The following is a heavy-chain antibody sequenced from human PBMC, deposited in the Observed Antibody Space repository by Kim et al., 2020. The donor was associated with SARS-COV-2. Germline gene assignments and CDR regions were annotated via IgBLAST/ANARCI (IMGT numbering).Heavy chain of an antibody. V-gene: IGHV5-51*01. D-gene: IGHD5-12*01. CDR2: IYPDDSDT. CDR1: GYSFTTYW. CDR3: ARTSHSGSDYFDYGMDV. J-gene: IGHJ6*02. Sequence: GESLKISCKTSGYSFTTYWIGWVRQKPGRGLEWMGIIYPDDSDTKYSPSFQGQVTISADKSINTAYLHWASLQASDTAMYYCARTSHSGSDYFDYGMDVWGQGTTVTVSS.